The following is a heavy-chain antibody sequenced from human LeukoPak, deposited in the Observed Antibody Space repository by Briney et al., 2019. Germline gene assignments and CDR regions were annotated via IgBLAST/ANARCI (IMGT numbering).Heavy chain of an antibody. J-gene: IGHJ4*02. CDR2: INPNSGGT. CDR3: ARAAGVRRFGELSF. Sequence: ASVKVSCKASGYTFTGYYVHWVRQAPGQGLEWMGWINPNSGGTNYAQKFQGWVTMTRDTSISTAYMELNRLRSDDTAVYYCARAAGVRRFGELSFWGQGTLVTVSS. D-gene: IGHD3-16*02. CDR1: GYTFTGYY. V-gene: IGHV1-2*04.